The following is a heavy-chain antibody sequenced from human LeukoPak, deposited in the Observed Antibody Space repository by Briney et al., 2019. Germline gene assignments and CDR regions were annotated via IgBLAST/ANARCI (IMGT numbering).Heavy chain of an antibody. CDR2: IDHGGST. Sequence: SETLSLTCAVYGGSFSGYYWSWIRQPPGKGLEWIGEIDHGGSTNYNPSLKSRLTISVDTSKNQFSLKLSSVTAADTAVYYCAREGVYYDILAAYYRPYYFDFWGQGTLVTVYS. CDR1: GGSFSGYY. D-gene: IGHD3-9*01. J-gene: IGHJ4*02. V-gene: IGHV4-34*01. CDR3: AREGVYYDILAAYYRPYYFDF.